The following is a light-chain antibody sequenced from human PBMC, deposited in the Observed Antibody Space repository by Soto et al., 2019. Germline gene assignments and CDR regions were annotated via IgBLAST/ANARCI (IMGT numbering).Light chain of an antibody. J-gene: IGLJ2*01. Sequence: QSALTQPASVSGSPGQSITISCTGAVSEVAGYTYVSWYQQHPGKGPKVIIYDVSNRPSGVSNRFSGSKSVTTASLTISGLHAEDEDDYYCSSFTSILGLFGGGTKVTVL. CDR2: DVS. CDR1: VSEVAGYTY. CDR3: SSFTSILGL. V-gene: IGLV2-14*03.